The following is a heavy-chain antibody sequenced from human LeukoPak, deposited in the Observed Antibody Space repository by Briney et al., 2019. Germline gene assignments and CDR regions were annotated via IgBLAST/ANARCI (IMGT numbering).Heavy chain of an antibody. V-gene: IGHV1-24*01. CDR2: VDPEDGET. CDR3: ATGVVVVAATIWGAFDI. J-gene: IGHJ3*02. CDR1: GYTLTELS. Sequence: ASVKVSCKVSGYTLTELSMHWVRQAPGKGLEWMGGVDPEDGETIYAQKFQGRVTMTEDTSTDTAYMELSSLRSEDTAVYYCATGVVVVAATIWGAFDIWGQGTMVTVSS. D-gene: IGHD2-15*01.